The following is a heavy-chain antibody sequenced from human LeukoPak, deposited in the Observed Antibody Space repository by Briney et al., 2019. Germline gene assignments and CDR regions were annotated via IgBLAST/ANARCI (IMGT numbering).Heavy chain of an antibody. J-gene: IGHJ4*02. Sequence: SVKVSCKSSGESFSSYQITWVRQAPGQGLEWVGGFIPVFERSNYAQKFQGRVTITADESTSTAYMELSSLRSEDTAVYYCARELPRYCTNGVCTYFDYWGQGTLVTVSS. CDR1: GESFSSYQ. D-gene: IGHD2-8*01. CDR2: FIPVFERS. V-gene: IGHV1-69*13. CDR3: ARELPRYCTNGVCTYFDY.